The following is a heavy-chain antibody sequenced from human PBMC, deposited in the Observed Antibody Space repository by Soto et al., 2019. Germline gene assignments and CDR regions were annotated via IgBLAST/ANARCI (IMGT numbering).Heavy chain of an antibody. D-gene: IGHD1-26*01. J-gene: IGHJ1*01. CDR3: AREVRVGATARGYFQH. CDR1: GGSVSSGSYY. V-gene: IGHV4-61*01. CDR2: IYYSGST. Sequence: QVQLQESGPGLVKPSETLSLTCTVSGGSVSSGSYYWSWIRQPPGKGLEWIGYIYYSGSTNYNPSLKSRVPIAVDTSKNQFSLKLSSVTAADTAVYYCAREVRVGATARGYFQHWGQGTLVTVSS.